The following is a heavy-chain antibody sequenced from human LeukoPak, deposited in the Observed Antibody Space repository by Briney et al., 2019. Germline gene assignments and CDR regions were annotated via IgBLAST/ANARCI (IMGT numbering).Heavy chain of an antibody. V-gene: IGHV3-33*01. D-gene: IGHD2-15*01. CDR1: GLTFSTYA. CDR2: IWNDGSNQ. CDR3: ARDYWVSDGKRLDF. Sequence: GGSLTLSCAVSGLTFSTYAMHWVRQAPGKGLEWVAVIWNDGSNQHYADSVKGRFTISRDNSNNIVFLQMNSLRAEDTAVYYCARDYWVSDGKRLDFWGQGTLVTVSS. J-gene: IGHJ4*02.